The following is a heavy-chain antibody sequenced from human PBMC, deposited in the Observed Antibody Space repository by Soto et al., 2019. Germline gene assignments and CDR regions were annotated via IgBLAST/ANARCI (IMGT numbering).Heavy chain of an antibody. CDR1: GGTFSSYA. CDR2: IIPIFGTA. CDR3: ARVRSSSDKRGVYDAFDI. Sequence: SVKVSCKASGGTFSSYAISWLRQAPGQGLEWMGGIIPIFGTANYAQKFQGRVTITADESTSTAYMELSSLRSEDTAVYYRARVRSSSDKRGVYDAFDIWGQGTMVTVSS. J-gene: IGHJ3*02. D-gene: IGHD6-6*01. V-gene: IGHV1-69*13.